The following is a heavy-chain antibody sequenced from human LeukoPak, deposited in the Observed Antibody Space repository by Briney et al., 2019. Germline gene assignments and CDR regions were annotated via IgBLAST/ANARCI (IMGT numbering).Heavy chain of an antibody. J-gene: IGHJ6*03. CDR3: ARDPYSGSYGNNYYYYMDV. D-gene: IGHD5-12*01. Sequence: GGSLRLSCAASGFTFSTYSMNWVRQAPGQRLEWVSSITSSSSYVFYADSVKGRFTISRDNAQNSLYLQMNSLRAEDTAVYYCARDPYSGSYGNNYYYYMDVWGKGTTVTISS. V-gene: IGHV3-21*01. CDR1: GFTFSTYS. CDR2: ITSSSSYV.